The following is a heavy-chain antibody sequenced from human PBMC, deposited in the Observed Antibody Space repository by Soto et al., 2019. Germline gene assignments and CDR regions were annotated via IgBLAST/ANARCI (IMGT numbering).Heavy chain of an antibody. V-gene: IGHV3-23*05. CDR2: INTGGIST. D-gene: IGHD3-10*01. CDR1: GFTFSNYA. Sequence: PGGSLRLSCAVSGFTFSNYAMTWVRQAPGKGLEWASTINTGGISTYYTDSVKGRFTISRDNSRSTLYLQIDSLRAEDTAIYYCARVAGQTRFGPFGGFDPWGQGTLVTVSS. J-gene: IGHJ5*02. CDR3: ARVAGQTRFGPFGGFDP.